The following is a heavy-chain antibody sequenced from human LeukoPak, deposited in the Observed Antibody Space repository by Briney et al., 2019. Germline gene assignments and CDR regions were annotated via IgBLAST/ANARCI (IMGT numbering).Heavy chain of an antibody. CDR3: ARLGGIAAAGTDY. CDR2: INLDGSEK. D-gene: IGHD6-13*01. CDR1: EFTFSNCW. V-gene: IGHV3-7*01. J-gene: IGHJ4*02. Sequence: GGSLRLSCATSEFTFSNCWMSWVRQAPGKGLEWVANINLDGSEKYYVDSVKGRFTISRDNAKNSLYLQMNSLRAEDTAVYYCARLGGIAAAGTDYWGQGTLVTVSS.